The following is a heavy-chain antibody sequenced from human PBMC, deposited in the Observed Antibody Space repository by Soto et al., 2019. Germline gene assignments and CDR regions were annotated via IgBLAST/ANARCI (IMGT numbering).Heavy chain of an antibody. CDR2: INHSGST. Sequence: PSETLSLTCAVYGGSFSGYYWSWIRQPPGKGLEWIGEINHSGSTNYNPSLKSRVTISVDTSKNQLSPKLSSVTAADTAVYYCARALAVAGTRLDYWGQGTLVTVSS. V-gene: IGHV4-34*01. CDR3: ARALAVAGTRLDY. J-gene: IGHJ4*02. D-gene: IGHD6-19*01. CDR1: GGSFSGYY.